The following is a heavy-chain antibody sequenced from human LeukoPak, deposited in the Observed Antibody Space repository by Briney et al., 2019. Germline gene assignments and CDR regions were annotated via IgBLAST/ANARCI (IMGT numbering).Heavy chain of an antibody. CDR2: INPISGGT. D-gene: IGHD6-13*01. V-gene: IGHV1-2*02. CDR3: ARAAIAAADNWFDP. J-gene: IGHJ5*02. Sequence: ASVKVSCKASGYTFTGYYMHWVRQAPGQGLEWMGWINPISGGTNYAQKLQGRVTMTTDTSTSTAYMELRSLRSDDTAVYYCARAAIAAADNWFDPWGQGTLVTVSS. CDR1: GYTFTGYY.